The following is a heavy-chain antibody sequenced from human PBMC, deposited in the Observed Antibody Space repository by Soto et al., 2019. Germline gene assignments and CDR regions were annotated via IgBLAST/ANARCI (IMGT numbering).Heavy chain of an antibody. CDR3: ATEPRMSSRGRGGMDV. J-gene: IGHJ6*02. CDR1: GFSIRTYG. D-gene: IGHD3-10*01. Sequence: QVELVESGGGVVQPGKSLRLSCVASGFSIRTYGMHWVRQAPGKGLEWVAVIWSDGSDQLYADSMKGRLTISRDNAKNTLYLQVNSLRADDTAAYFCATEPRMSSRGRGGMDVWGHGTTVIVS. V-gene: IGHV3-33*01. CDR2: IWSDGSDQ.